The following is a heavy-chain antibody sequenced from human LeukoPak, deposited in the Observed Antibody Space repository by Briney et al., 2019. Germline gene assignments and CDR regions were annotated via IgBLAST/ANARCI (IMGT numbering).Heavy chain of an antibody. CDR2: IHYSGST. V-gene: IGHV4-59*01. J-gene: IGHJ5*02. D-gene: IGHD6-13*01. CDR3: AREKIAAAGTSFDP. CDR1: GDSISSYY. Sequence: PSETLSLTCTVSGDSISSYYWSWIRQPPGKGLEWIGYIHYSGSTNYNPSLKSRVTISVDTSKNQFSLKLSSVTAADTAVYYCAREKIAAAGTSFDPWGQGTQVTVSS.